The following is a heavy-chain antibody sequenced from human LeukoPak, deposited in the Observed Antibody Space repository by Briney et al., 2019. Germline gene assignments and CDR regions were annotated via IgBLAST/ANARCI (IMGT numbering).Heavy chain of an antibody. CDR1: GFTFSILA. V-gene: IGHV3-23*01. J-gene: IGHJ3*01. CDR3: VKVGLGRYIRGPTGS. CDR2: I. D-gene: IGHD1-26*01. Sequence: PGGSLRLSCETSGFTFSILALNWVRQAPGKGLEWVSAIYADSVKDRFTISRDNSKNTLYLQMNALGAEDTATYYCVKVGLGRYIRGPTGSWGQGTMVTVSS.